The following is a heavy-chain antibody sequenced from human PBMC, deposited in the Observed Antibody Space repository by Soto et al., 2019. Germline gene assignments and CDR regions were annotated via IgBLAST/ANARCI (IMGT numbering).Heavy chain of an antibody. J-gene: IGHJ4*02. V-gene: IGHV3-7*03. CDR2: IKQDGSEK. D-gene: IGHD3-3*01. CDR1: GFTFSSYW. CDR3: AKGGRFLEWSRDY. Sequence: GGSLRLSCAASGFTFSSYWMSWVRQAPGKGLEWVANIKQDGSEKYYVDSVKGRFTISRDNAKNTLYLQMNSLRAEDTAVYYCAKGGRFLEWSRDYWGQGTLVTVSS.